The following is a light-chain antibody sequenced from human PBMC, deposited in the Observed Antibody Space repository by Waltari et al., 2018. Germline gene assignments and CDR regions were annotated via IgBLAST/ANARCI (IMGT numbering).Light chain of an antibody. CDR2: DAA. Sequence: DVQMTQSPSTLSASVGDRVTITCRASEDINIWLAWYQQKPGKAPKLLISDAASLKSGVPSRFSGSGSGTDFTLTITSMQPDDFATYYCQHYKNFPLTFGGGTNVEV. J-gene: IGKJ4*01. V-gene: IGKV1-5*01. CDR3: QHYKNFPLT. CDR1: EDINIW.